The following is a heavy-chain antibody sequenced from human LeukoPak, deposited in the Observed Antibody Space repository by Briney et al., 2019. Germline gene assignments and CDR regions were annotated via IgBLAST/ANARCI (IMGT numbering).Heavy chain of an antibody. D-gene: IGHD7-27*01. J-gene: IGHJ6*03. V-gene: IGHV4-59*11. Sequence: PSETLSLTCTVSGGSISGHYWSWIRQPPGKGLEWIGYIHYSGSTNCNPSLKSRVTISVDTPKNQFSLRLNSMTAADTAVYYCARAWGSRYKYYMDVWGKGTKVTVSS. CDR2: IHYSGST. CDR3: ARAWGSRYKYYMDV. CDR1: GGSISGHY.